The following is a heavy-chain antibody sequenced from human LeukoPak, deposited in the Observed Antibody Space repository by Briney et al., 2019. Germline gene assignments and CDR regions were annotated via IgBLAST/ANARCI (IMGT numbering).Heavy chain of an antibody. D-gene: IGHD2-2*01. CDR1: GGTFTSYA. Sequence: ASVKVSCKASGGTFTSYAISWVRQAPGQGLEWMGGIIPSFGTANYAQKFQGRVTITTDESTSTAYMELSRLRSDDTAVYYCARDRKYCSSTSCSHSSDYWGQGTLVTVSS. CDR2: IIPSFGTA. J-gene: IGHJ4*02. CDR3: ARDRKYCSSTSCSHSSDY. V-gene: IGHV1-69*05.